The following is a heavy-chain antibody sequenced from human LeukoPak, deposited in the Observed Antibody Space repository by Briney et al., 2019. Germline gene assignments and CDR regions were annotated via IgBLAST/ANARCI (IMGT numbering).Heavy chain of an antibody. Sequence: GGSLRLSCAASGFTFNWFWMNWVRQAPGKGLEWVANMDPTGSHRRYVDSVGGRFTVSKDNAGTSFYLEMNSLRDDDTAIYYCAIWGSGIYWVRGTQVTVSS. D-gene: IGHD3-16*01. V-gene: IGHV3-7*01. CDR3: AIWGSGIY. CDR1: GFTFNWFW. J-gene: IGHJ4*02. CDR2: MDPTGSHR.